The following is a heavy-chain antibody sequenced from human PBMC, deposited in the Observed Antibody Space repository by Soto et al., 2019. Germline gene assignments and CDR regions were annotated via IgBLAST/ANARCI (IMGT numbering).Heavy chain of an antibody. CDR3: ARDRLRGYDSSGFYS. Sequence: ASVKVSCTASGYTFTRYAMHWVRQAPGQGLEWMGWINTKTGHRNYAQKFEDRLTMTTATSTNTVYMELKRLRSDDTAVYYCARDRLRGYDSSGFYSWGQGTPVTVSS. J-gene: IGHJ4*02. D-gene: IGHD3-22*01. CDR2: INTKTGHR. CDR1: GYTFTRYA. V-gene: IGHV1-18*01.